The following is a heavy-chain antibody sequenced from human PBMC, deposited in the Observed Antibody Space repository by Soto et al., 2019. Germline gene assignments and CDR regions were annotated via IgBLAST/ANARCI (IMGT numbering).Heavy chain of an antibody. CDR2: ISWNSGSI. D-gene: IGHD3-3*01. Sequence: GGSLRLSCAASGFTFDDYAMHWVRQAPGKGLEWVSGISWNSGSIGYADSVKGRFTISRDNAKNSLYLQMNSLRAEDTALYYCAALALHYDFWSGYYNDYWGQGTLVTVSS. CDR3: AALALHYDFWSGYYNDY. CDR1: GFTFDDYA. J-gene: IGHJ4*02. V-gene: IGHV3-9*01.